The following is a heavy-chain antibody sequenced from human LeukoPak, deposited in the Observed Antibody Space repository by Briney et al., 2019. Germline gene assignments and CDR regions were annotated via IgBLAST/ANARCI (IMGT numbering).Heavy chain of an antibody. D-gene: IGHD3-22*01. V-gene: IGHV3-21*01. CDR1: GFTFSTYS. CDR3: ARDITMIVVVTPSFDY. Sequence: PGGSLRLSCAASGFTFSTYSMNWVRQAPGKGLEWVSSISTSSSYIYYADSVKGRFTISRDNAKSSLYLQLNSLRAEDTAVHYCARDITMIVVVTPSFDYWGQGTLVTVSS. CDR2: ISTSSSYI. J-gene: IGHJ4*02.